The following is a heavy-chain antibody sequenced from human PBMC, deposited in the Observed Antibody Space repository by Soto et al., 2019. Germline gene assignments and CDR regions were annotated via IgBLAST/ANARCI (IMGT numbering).Heavy chain of an antibody. CDR2: ISSVGRSI. J-gene: IGHJ4*02. V-gene: IGHV3-11*01. CDR1: VFSFSDYY. Sequence: GTLRLACTASVFSFSDYYMSWIRQAPGKGLEWLSYISSVGRSIKYADSVKGRFTISRDNDKNSLYLQIYSLRAEDTAVYYCARDVGPGSTDYWGQGTLVTVSS. CDR3: ARDVGPGSTDY.